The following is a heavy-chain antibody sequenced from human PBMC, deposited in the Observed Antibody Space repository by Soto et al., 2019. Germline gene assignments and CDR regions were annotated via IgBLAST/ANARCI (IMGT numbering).Heavy chain of an antibody. CDR1: GGSISSYY. J-gene: IGHJ4*02. Sequence: PSETLSLTCTVSGGSISSYYINWIRQPPGKGLEWIGYISYSGSLNYNPSLKSRITMSVDTSKNQFSLKLNSVTAADTALYYCAKGLSRGDYFDFWGQGTLVTVSS. D-gene: IGHD3-16*01. V-gene: IGHV4-59*01. CDR2: ISYSGSL. CDR3: AKGLSRGDYFDF.